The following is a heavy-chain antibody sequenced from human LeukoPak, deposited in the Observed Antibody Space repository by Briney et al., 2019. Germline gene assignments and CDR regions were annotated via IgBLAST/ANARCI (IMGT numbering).Heavy chain of an antibody. Sequence: PGGSLRLSCAASGFTFSSYSMNWVRQAPGKGLEWVSSISSSSSYIYYADSVKGRFTISRDNAKNSLYLQMNSLRAEDTAVYYCARERGGGDYYFDYWGQGTLVTVSS. V-gene: IGHV3-21*01. CDR1: GFTFSSYS. D-gene: IGHD2-21*01. CDR2: ISSSSSYI. J-gene: IGHJ4*02. CDR3: ARERGGGDYYFDY.